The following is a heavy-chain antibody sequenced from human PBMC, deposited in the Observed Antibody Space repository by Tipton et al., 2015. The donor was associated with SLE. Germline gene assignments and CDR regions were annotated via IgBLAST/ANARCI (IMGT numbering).Heavy chain of an antibody. CDR1: GFTVSSNY. J-gene: IGHJ3*02. CDR2: IYSGGST. CDR3: ARARYSGSWYSGGAFDI. D-gene: IGHD6-13*01. Sequence: AVSGFTVSSNYMSWVRQAPGMGLEWVSVIYSGGSTYYADSVKGRFTISRDNSKNTLYLQMNSLRAEDTAVYYCARARYSGSWYSGGAFDIWGQGTMVTVSS. V-gene: IGHV3-53*01.